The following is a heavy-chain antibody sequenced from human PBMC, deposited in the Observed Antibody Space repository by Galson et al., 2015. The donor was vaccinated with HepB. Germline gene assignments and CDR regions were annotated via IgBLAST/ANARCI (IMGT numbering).Heavy chain of an antibody. CDR3: GRVSGGWYERVDY. Sequence: SLRLSCAASGFTFNTYSMNWVRQAPGKGLEWVSSISSSSSSIYFADSVKGRFTISRDNAKNSLYLQMNSLRAEDTAVYYCGRVSGGWYERVDYWGQGTLVTVSS. D-gene: IGHD6-19*01. V-gene: IGHV3-21*01. J-gene: IGHJ4*02. CDR1: GFTFNTYS. CDR2: ISSSSSSI.